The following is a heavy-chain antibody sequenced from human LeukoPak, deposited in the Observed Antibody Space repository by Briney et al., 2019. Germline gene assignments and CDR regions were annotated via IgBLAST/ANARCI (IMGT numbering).Heavy chain of an antibody. D-gene: IGHD3-10*01. V-gene: IGHV4-39*07. CDR2: LYYSGSS. CDR3: ARAGCYASVNQYYYYYYMDV. J-gene: IGHJ6*03. CDR1: GGSISSSDSY. Sequence: SETLSLTCTVSGGSISSSDSYRGWIRQPPGKGLEWIGSLYYSGSSYYNPSLKSRVTTSIDTSKNQFSLKVTSVTAADAAVYYCARAGCYASVNQYYYYYYMDVWGTGTTVTVSS.